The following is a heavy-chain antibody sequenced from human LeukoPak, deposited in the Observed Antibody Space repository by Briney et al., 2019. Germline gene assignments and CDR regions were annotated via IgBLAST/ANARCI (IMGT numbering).Heavy chain of an antibody. Sequence: TGGSLRLSCAASGSFSSYVMTWVRQAPGRGLEWVSTLSASGGSTYYAGSVKGRFTISRDNSKNTLYLQMSSLRAEDTAVYFCAKDLILVLPAAYDYWGQGTLVTVSS. D-gene: IGHD2-2*01. J-gene: IGHJ4*02. V-gene: IGHV3-23*01. CDR3: AKDLILVLPAAYDY. CDR2: LSASGGST. CDR1: GSFSSYV.